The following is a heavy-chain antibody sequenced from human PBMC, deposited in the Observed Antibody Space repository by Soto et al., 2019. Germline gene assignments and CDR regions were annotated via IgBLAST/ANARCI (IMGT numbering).Heavy chain of an antibody. Sequence: EVQLLGSGGDSVQPGGSLRLSCAASGFTFSNYGMTWVRQAPGKGLEWLSATSDGSTFYRESVKGRFTMSRDDSINMLFLHMSSLRAEDTATYYCARLVPGTWFGDYWGQGILVSVSS. CDR3: ARLVPGTWFGDY. CDR2: TSDGST. V-gene: IGHV3-23*01. D-gene: IGHD6-19*01. J-gene: IGHJ4*02. CDR1: GFTFSNYG.